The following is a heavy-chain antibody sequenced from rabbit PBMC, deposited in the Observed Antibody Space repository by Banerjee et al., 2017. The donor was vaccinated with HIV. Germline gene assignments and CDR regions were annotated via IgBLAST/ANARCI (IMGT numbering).Heavy chain of an antibody. CDR3: ARDGYAGHGYPNL. CDR1: GFSFSNKYV. Sequence: QEQLEESGGDLVKPEGSLTLTCTASGFSFSNKYVMCWVRQAPGKGLEWIACIYASTNSTWYASWVNGRFTISRSTSLNTVDLKMTSLTAADTATYFCARDGYAGHGYPNLWGQGTLVTVS. CDR2: IYASTNST. V-gene: IGHV1S43*01. D-gene: IGHD6-1*01. J-gene: IGHJ4*01.